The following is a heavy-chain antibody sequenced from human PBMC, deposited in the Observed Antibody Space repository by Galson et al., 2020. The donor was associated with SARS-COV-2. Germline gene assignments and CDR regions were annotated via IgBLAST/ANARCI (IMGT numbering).Heavy chain of an antibody. V-gene: IGHV5-10-1*01. D-gene: IGHD6-6*01. J-gene: IGHJ4*02. CDR1: GYSFTSYW. CDR3: ARGSIAARLFDY. CDR2: IDPSDSYT. Sequence: HGESLKISCKGSGYSFTSYWISWVRQMPGKGLEWMGRIDPSDSYTNYSPSFQGHVTISADKSISTAYLQWSSLKASDTAMYYCARGSIAARLFDYWCQGTLVTVSS.